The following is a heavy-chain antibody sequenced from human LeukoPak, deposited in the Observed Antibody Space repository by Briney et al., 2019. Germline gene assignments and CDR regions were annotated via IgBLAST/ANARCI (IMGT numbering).Heavy chain of an antibody. D-gene: IGHD5-24*01. J-gene: IGHJ4*02. CDR2: IYYSGNT. V-gene: IGHV4-31*03. Sequence: SQTLSLTCTVSGGSITSGYYWSWIRQHPGKGLEWIGYIYYSGNTYYNPSLKSRVIISVHTSKNQFSLKLSSVTAADTAVYYCARDRRHGYPYYFDSWGQGILVTVSS. CDR1: GGSITSGYY. CDR3: ARDRRHGYPYYFDS.